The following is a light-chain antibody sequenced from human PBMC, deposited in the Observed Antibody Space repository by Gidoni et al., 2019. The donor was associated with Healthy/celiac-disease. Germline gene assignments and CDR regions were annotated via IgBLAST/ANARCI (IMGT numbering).Light chain of an antibody. CDR2: DAS. V-gene: IGKV1-33*01. Sequence: DIQMTQSPSSLSASVGDRVTITCQASQDISNYLHWYQQKPGKAPTLLIYDASTLETGVPSRFSGSGSGTDFTFTISSLQPEDIATYYCQQYANLPFRITFGQGTRLEIK. CDR1: QDISNY. J-gene: IGKJ5*01. CDR3: QQYANLPFRIT.